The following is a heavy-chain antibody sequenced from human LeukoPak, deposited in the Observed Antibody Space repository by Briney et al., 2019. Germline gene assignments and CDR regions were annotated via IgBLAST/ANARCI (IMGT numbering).Heavy chain of an antibody. D-gene: IGHD6-13*01. CDR1: GGSISSDY. J-gene: IGHJ4*02. Sequence: SETLSLTCTVSGGSISSDYWSWIRQPPGKGLEGIGSIHNIGSTNYNPSLKSRVTISVDTSKNQFSLELSSVTAADTAVYYCARRGSSWSYFDYWGQGTLVTVSS. CDR3: ARRGSSWSYFDY. CDR2: IHNIGST. V-gene: IGHV4-59*08.